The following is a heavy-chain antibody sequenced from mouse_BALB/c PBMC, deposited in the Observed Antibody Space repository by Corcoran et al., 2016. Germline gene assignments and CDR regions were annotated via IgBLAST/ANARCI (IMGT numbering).Heavy chain of an antibody. Sequence: EVQLQQSGPELVKPGASVKMSCKASGYTFTDYYMKWVKQSHVKSLEWIGDINPNNGGTSYNQKFKGKATLTVDKSSSTAYMQLNSLTSEDSAVYYCARDYDYNFDYWGQGTTLTVSS. CDR2: INPNNGGT. CDR1: GYTFTDYY. CDR3: ARDYDYNFDY. V-gene: IGHV1-26*01. D-gene: IGHD2-4*01. J-gene: IGHJ2*01.